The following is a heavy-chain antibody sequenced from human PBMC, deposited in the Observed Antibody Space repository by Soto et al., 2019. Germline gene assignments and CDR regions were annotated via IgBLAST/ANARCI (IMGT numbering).Heavy chain of an antibody. CDR1: GYTLINYA. Sequence: QVQLVQSEAELKKPGASVKISCQASGYTLINYAIYWVRQAPGQGLEWMGWVNGGDDNTRYSQKFQGRLTITRDVSASTFYMELTSLRFEDTAVYYCARVREPTDPYFGPWCQGTLVTVSS. D-gene: IGHD1-1*01. CDR2: VNGGDDNT. J-gene: IGHJ5*02. V-gene: IGHV1-3*01. CDR3: ARVREPTDPYFGP.